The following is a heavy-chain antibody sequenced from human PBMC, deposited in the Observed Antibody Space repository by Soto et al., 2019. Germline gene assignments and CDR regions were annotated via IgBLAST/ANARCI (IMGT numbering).Heavy chain of an antibody. CDR2: ISTAGNT. CDR3: ARGRDSGLYYFDY. J-gene: IGHJ4*02. V-gene: IGHV3-13*01. Sequence: PGGSLRLSCAASGFTFSNYDMRWVRQATGKGLEWVSTISTAGNTYSPGSVKGRFTISRENAKNSLYLQMNSLRVDDTAVYYCARGRDSGLYYFDYWGQGTLVTVSS. CDR1: GFTFSNYD. D-gene: IGHD2-21*01.